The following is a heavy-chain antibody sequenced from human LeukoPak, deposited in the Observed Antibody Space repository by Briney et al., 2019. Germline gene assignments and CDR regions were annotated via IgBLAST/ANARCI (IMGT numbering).Heavy chain of an antibody. Sequence: SETLPLTCTVSGGSISSYYWSWIRQPPGKGLEWIGYIYTSGSTNYNPSLKSRVTISVDTSKNQFPLKLSSVTAADTAVYYCARILSWGGYSYGAFDYWGQGTLVTVSS. V-gene: IGHV4-4*09. CDR3: ARILSWGGYSYGAFDY. CDR1: GGSISSYY. J-gene: IGHJ4*02. D-gene: IGHD5-18*01. CDR2: IYTSGST.